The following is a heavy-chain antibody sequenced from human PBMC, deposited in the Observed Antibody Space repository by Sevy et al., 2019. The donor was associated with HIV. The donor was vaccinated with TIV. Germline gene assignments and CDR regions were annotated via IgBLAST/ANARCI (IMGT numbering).Heavy chain of an antibody. V-gene: IGHV1-46*01. CDR3: AVSQFCGGDCYYFDQ. D-gene: IGHD2-21*02. Sequence: ASVKVSCRTSTYSSTIYYMQWVRQAPGQGLEWMGLINPSGGGTSYTQKFQDRVTMTWDTSTGTVYMDLSSLRSEDTAEYYCAVSQFCGGDCYYFDQWGQGTLVTVSS. CDR1: TYSSTIYY. CDR2: INPSGGGT. J-gene: IGHJ4*02.